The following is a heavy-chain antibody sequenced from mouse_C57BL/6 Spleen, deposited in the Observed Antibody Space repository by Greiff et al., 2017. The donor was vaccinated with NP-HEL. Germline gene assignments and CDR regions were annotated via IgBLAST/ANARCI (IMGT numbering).Heavy chain of an antibody. D-gene: IGHD1-1*01. CDR2: ISSGSSTI. V-gene: IGHV5-17*01. CDR3: ARGLLLRSAMDY. CDR1: GFTFSDYG. Sequence: EVNVVESGGGLVKPGGSLKLSCAASGFTFSDYGMHWVRQAPEKGLEWVAYISSGSSTIYYADTVKGRFTISRDNAKNTLFLQMTSLRSEDTAMYYCARGLLLRSAMDYWGQGTSDTVSS. J-gene: IGHJ4*01.